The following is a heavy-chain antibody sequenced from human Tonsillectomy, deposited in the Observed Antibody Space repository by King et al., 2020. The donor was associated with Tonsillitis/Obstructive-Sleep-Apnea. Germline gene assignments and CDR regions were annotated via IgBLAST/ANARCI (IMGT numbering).Heavy chain of an antibody. CDR2: IYYSGST. CDR1: GGSISSGGYY. V-gene: IGHV4-31*03. D-gene: IGHD2-8*01. J-gene: IGHJ4*02. CDR3: AREGKWRGNVDY. Sequence: MQLQESGPGLVKPSQTLSLTCTVSGGSISSGGYYWSWIRQHPGKGLEWIGYIYYSGSTYYNPSLKSRVTISVDTSKNQFSLKLSSVTAADTAVYYCAREGKWRGNVDYWGQGTLVTVSS.